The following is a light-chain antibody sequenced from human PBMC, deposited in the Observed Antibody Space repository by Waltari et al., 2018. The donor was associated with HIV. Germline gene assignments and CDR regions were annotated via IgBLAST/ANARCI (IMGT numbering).Light chain of an antibody. J-gene: IGKJ3*01. V-gene: IGKV3-20*01. CDR1: QSVNTL. CDR2: GAS. CDR3: QQYGSSTGFT. Sequence: EVVLTQSPATLSVSAGERATLSCRGSQSVNTLLAWYQQKPGQAPRLLIYGASSRATGIPDRFSGSGSGTDFTLTISRLEPEDFAVYYCQQYGSSTGFTFGPGTKVDIK.